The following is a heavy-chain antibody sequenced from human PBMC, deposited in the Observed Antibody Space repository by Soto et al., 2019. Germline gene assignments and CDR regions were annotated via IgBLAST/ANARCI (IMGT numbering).Heavy chain of an antibody. J-gene: IGHJ6*02. V-gene: IGHV6-1*01. D-gene: IGHD5-12*01. CDR3: ARDAINSGCDRPRGMDV. CDR1: GDSVSSNSAA. CDR2: TYYRSKWYN. Sequence: SQTLSLTCAISGDSVSSNSAAWNWIRQSPSRGLEWLGRTYYRSKWYNDYAVSVKSRITINPDTSKNQFSLQLNSVTPEDTAVYYCARDAINSGCDRPRGMDVWGQGTTVTVSS.